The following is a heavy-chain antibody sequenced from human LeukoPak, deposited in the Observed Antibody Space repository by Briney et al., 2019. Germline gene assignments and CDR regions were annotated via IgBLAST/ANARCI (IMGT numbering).Heavy chain of an antibody. CDR2: VSSSGSTI. CDR3: ARANTIYYYGMDV. J-gene: IGHJ6*04. Sequence: GGSLRLSCAASGFTFSSYEMNWVRQAPGKGLEWVSYVSSSGSTIYCADSVKGRFTISRDNAKNSLYLQMNSLRAEDTAVYYCARANTIYYYGMDVWGKGTTVTVSS. V-gene: IGHV3-48*03. CDR1: GFTFSSYE. D-gene: IGHD2-2*01.